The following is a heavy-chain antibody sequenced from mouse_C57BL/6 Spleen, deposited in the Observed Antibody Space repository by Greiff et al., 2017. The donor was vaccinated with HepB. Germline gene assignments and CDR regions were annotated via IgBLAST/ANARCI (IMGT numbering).Heavy chain of an antibody. D-gene: IGHD2-3*01. CDR1: GFTFSSYG. Sequence: EVKLMESGGDLVKPGGSLKLSCAASGFTFSSYGISWVRQTPDKRLEWVATISSGGSYTYYPDSVKGRFTISRDNAKNTLYLQMSSLKSEDTAMYYCARHTYDGYYWFAYWGQGTLVTVSA. CDR2: ISSGGSYT. J-gene: IGHJ3*01. CDR3: ARHTYDGYYWFAY. V-gene: IGHV5-6*01.